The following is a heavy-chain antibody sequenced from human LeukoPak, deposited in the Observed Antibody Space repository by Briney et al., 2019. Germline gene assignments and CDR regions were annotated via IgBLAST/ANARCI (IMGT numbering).Heavy chain of an antibody. V-gene: IGHV1-18*01. CDR3: ARGLLGLGYFDY. CDR1: GYTFTNYG. Sequence: EASVKVSCKASGYTFTNYGISWVRQAPGQGLEWMGWIRPNNGNTNYAQRLQGRVTMTTDTSTSTAYMELRSLRSDDTAVYSCARGLLGLGYFDYWGQGPLVTVSS. CDR2: IRPNNGNT. D-gene: IGHD7-27*01. J-gene: IGHJ4*02.